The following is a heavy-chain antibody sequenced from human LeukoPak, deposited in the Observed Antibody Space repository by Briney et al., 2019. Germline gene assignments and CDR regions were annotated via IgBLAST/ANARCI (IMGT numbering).Heavy chain of an antibody. CDR3: ARDKGYYGSGSYPIS. V-gene: IGHV4-30-4*01. D-gene: IGHD3-10*01. J-gene: IGHJ5*02. CDR1: GGSISSGVYY. CDR2: IYYSGST. Sequence: PSETLSLTCTVSGGSISSGVYYWRWIRQPPGKGLEWIGYIYYSGSTYYNPSLKSRVTISVDTSKNQFSLKLSSVTAADTAVYYCARDKGYYGSGSYPISWGQGTLVTVSS.